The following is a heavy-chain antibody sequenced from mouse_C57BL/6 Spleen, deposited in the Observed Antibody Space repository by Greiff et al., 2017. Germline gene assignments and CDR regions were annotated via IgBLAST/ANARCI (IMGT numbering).Heavy chain of an antibody. CDR2: INPSTGGT. D-gene: IGHD1-1*01. Sequence: VQLQQSGPELVKPGASVKISCKASGYSFTGYYMNWVKQSPEKSLEWIGEINPSTGGTTYNQKFKAKATLTVDKSSITAYMQPKSLTSEDSAVYYCARSDPYYGSSYNYWGQGTTLTVSS. V-gene: IGHV1-42*01. CDR1: GYSFTGYY. CDR3: ARSDPYYGSSYNY. J-gene: IGHJ2*01.